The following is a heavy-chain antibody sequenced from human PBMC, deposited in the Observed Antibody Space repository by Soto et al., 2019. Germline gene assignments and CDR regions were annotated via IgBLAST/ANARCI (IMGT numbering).Heavy chain of an antibody. CDR2: INANTGAT. V-gene: IGHV1-18*01. CDR1: GHTSRNNG. CDR3: GRQEDQWDQRFLEY. D-gene: IGHD1-26*01. J-gene: IGHJ4*02. Sequence: QVRLVQSGAEVGQPGASVKVSCKASGHTSRNNGISWVRQAPGQGLEWMGFINANTGATNYARKFRGRLTLTTDTFTRTVDMELRSLRSDDTAVYYCGRQEDQWDQRFLEYWGQGTRVTVSS.